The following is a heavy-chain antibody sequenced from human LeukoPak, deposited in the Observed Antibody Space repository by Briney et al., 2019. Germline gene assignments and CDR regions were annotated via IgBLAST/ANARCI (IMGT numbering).Heavy chain of an antibody. D-gene: IGHD6-19*01. CDR1: GYTLTELS. Sequence: ASVNVSCKVSGYTLTELSMHWVRQAPGKGLEWMGGFDPEDGETIYAQKFQGRVTMTEDTSTDTAYMELSSLRSEDTAVYYCATVGGGQWLVFDYWGQGTLVTVSS. CDR3: ATVGGGQWLVFDY. CDR2: FDPEDGET. J-gene: IGHJ4*02. V-gene: IGHV1-24*01.